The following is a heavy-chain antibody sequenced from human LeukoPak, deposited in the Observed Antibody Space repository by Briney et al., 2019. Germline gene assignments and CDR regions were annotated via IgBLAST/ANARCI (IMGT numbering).Heavy chain of an antibody. Sequence: GGSLRLSCAASGFTFSSYSMNWVRQAPGKGLEWVSYISSSSSTIYYADSVKGRFTISRDNAKNSLYLQMNSLRAEDTAVYYCAREGSGGAFDIWGQGTMVTVSS. CDR3: AREGSGGAFDI. CDR2: ISSSSSTI. CDR1: GFTFSSYS. D-gene: IGHD6-19*01. V-gene: IGHV3-48*01. J-gene: IGHJ3*02.